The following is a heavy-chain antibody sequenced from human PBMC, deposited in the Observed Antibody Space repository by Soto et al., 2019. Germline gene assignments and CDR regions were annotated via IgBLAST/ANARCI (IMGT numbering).Heavy chain of an antibody. CDR1: GYTLTELS. J-gene: IGHJ4*02. CDR2: FDPEDGET. V-gene: IGHV1-24*01. Sequence: ASVKVSCKVSGYTLTELSMHWVRQAPGKGLEWMGGFDPEDGETIYAQKFQGRVTMTEDTSTDTAYMELSSLRSEDTAVYYCATGGSGWYSGVDFDYWGRGTLVTVSS. D-gene: IGHD6-19*01. CDR3: ATGGSGWYSGVDFDY.